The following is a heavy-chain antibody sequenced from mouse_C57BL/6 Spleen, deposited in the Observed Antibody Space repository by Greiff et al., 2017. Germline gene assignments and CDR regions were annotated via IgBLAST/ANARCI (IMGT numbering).Heavy chain of an antibody. D-gene: IGHD1-1*01. Sequence: VQLQQPGTELVKPGASVKLSCKASGYTFTSYWMHWVKQRPGQGLEWIGNINPSNGGTNYNEKFKSKATLTVDKSSSTAYMQLSSLTSEDSAVYYCARGGTTVVARYFEGWGTGTTVTVSS. J-gene: IGHJ1*03. CDR3: ARGGTTVVARYFEG. V-gene: IGHV1-53*01. CDR2: INPSNGGT. CDR1: GYTFTSYW.